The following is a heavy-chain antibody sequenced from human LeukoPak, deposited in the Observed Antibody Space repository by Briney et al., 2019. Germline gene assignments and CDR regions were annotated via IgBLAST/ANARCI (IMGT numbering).Heavy chain of an antibody. J-gene: IGHJ6*02. D-gene: IGHD6-19*01. CDR1: GFTFSSYA. CDR2: ISYDGSNK. Sequence: PGGSLRLSCAASGFTFSSYAMNWVRQAPGKGLEWVAVISYDGSNKYYADSVKGRFTISRDNSKNTLYLQMNSLRAEDTAVYYCARGDDSGWYGVSYYYFGMDVWGQGTTVTVSS. CDR3: ARGDDSGWYGVSYYYFGMDV. V-gene: IGHV3-30-3*01.